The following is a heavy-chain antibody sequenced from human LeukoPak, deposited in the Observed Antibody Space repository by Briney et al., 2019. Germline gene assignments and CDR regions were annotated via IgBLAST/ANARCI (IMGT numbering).Heavy chain of an antibody. Sequence: PGGSLRLSCVASGFTFGAYDIHGVRQAPGKGLDWVASIKYDGTNQYYADSAKGRFTISRDNSKNTLYLHMSSLRAEDTAIYYCTKERNAFDVWGQGTMVTVSS. CDR3: TKERNAFDV. J-gene: IGHJ3*01. CDR1: GFTFGAYD. V-gene: IGHV3-30*02. CDR2: IKYDGTNQ.